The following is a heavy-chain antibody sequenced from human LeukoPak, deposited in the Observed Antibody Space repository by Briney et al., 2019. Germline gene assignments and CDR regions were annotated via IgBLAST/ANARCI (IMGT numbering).Heavy chain of an antibody. CDR1: GFTFDDYA. CDR2: ISWNSGSI. D-gene: IGHD6-19*01. Sequence: AGGSLRLSCAASGFTFDDYAMHWVRQAPGKGLEWVSGISWNSGSIGYADSVKGRFTISRDNAKNSLYLQMNSLRAEDTAVYYCARDSPYSSGWYSLYWGQGTLVTVSS. V-gene: IGHV3-9*01. J-gene: IGHJ4*02. CDR3: ARDSPYSSGWYSLY.